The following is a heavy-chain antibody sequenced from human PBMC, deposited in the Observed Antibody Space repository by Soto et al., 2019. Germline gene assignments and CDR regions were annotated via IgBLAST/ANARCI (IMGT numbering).Heavy chain of an antibody. CDR2: IWYDGSNK. J-gene: IGHJ3*02. CDR3: ARVAAAGILSDAFDI. V-gene: IGHV3-33*01. Sequence: GGSLRLSCAASGFTFSSYGMHWVRQAPGKGLEWVAVIWYDGSNKYYADSVKGRFTISRDNSKNTLYLQMNSLRAEDTAVYYCARVAAAGILSDAFDIWGQGTMVTVSS. D-gene: IGHD6-13*01. CDR1: GFTFSSYG.